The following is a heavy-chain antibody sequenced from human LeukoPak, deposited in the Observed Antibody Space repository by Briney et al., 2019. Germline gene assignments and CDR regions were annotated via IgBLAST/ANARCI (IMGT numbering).Heavy chain of an antibody. CDR1: GFTFSSYE. D-gene: IGHD2-15*01. J-gene: IGHJ6*02. Sequence: GVSLRLSCAVSGFTFSSYEMNWVRQAPGKGLEWVSYISSRGTTIYYVDSVKGRFTISRDNAKNSLYLQMNSLRAEDTALYYCARVRSGLHMDVWGQGTTVTVSS. CDR2: ISSRGTTI. CDR3: ARVRSGLHMDV. V-gene: IGHV3-48*03.